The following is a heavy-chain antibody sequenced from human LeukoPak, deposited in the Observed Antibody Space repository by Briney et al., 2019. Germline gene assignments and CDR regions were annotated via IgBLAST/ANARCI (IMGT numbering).Heavy chain of an antibody. CDR2: MNPNSGNT. CDR3: ASKAATSDAFDI. J-gene: IGHJ3*02. V-gene: IGHV1-8*01. D-gene: IGHD2-15*01. CDR1: GYTFTSYD. Sequence: GASVKVSCKASGYTFTSYDINWVRQATGQGLGWMGWMNPNSGNTGYAQKFQGRVTMTRNTSISTAYMELSSLRSEDTAVYYCASKAATSDAFDIWGQGTMVTVSS.